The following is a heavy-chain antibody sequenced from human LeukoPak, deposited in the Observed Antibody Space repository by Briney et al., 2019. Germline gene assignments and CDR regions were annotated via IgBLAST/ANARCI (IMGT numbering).Heavy chain of an antibody. V-gene: IGHV3-7*01. CDR1: GFLFSSSW. CDR3: ARERTYSGAGSTSPYYDY. J-gene: IGHJ4*02. Sequence: GRCLRLSWAASGFLFSSSWRGWARQSPGRGLGWVATIKPDGSEKYYVDSVNGRFTISRDNAKNALYLEMSSLRVGDTAVYYCARERTYSGAGSTSPYYDYWGQGTLVTVSS. D-gene: IGHD3-10*01. CDR2: IKPDGSEK.